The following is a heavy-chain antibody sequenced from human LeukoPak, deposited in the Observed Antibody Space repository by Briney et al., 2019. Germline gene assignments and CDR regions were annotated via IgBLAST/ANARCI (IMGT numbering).Heavy chain of an antibody. J-gene: IGHJ4*02. V-gene: IGHV3-23*01. Sequence: QPGGSLRLSCLTSGFTLSTNAMSWVRQAPEKGLEWISGISGSGASTYYADSVKGRFTISRDDSRNTLYLQMNSLRGDDTAVYYCAKDVGKWESLHFFDYWGQGTLVTVSS. D-gene: IGHD1-26*01. CDR3: AKDVGKWESLHFFDY. CDR1: GFTLSTNA. CDR2: ISGSGAST.